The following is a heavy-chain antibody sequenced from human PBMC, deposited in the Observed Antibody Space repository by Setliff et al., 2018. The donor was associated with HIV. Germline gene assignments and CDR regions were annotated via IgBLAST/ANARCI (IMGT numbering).Heavy chain of an antibody. CDR2: VDPEDGET. CDR1: GYTFTSYG. CDR3: ASRGYSYGHTDY. V-gene: IGHV1-69-2*01. J-gene: IGHJ4*02. Sequence: ASVKVSCKASGYTFTSYGISWVQQAPGKGLEWMGLVDPEDGETIYAEKFQGRVTITADTSTDTAYMELSSLRSEDTAVYYCASRGYSYGHTDYWGQGTLVTVSS. D-gene: IGHD5-18*01.